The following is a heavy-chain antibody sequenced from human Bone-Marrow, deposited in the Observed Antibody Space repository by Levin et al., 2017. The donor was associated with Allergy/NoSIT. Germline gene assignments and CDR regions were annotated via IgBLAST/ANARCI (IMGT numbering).Heavy chain of an antibody. D-gene: IGHD3-3*01. CDR3: ARLQESSLGFLEWFIPRGFDS. V-gene: IGHV4-34*01. CDR2: INQSGTT. J-gene: IGHJ4*01. CDR1: GGTFSGYN. Sequence: PSETLSLTCAVYGGTFSGYNWNWVRQFPAKGLEWLGEINQSGTTHYNPSLERRLKISADTSKNQFSLSLRSLTAADTAVYYCARLQESSLGFLEWFIPRGFDSWGHGTLVTVSP.